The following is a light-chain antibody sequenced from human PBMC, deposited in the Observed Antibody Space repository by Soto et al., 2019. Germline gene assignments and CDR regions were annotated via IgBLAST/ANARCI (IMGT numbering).Light chain of an antibody. CDR2: EVS. CDR3: SSFAGSNNWV. J-gene: IGLJ3*02. Sequence: QSVLTQPPSASGSPGQSVTISYTGTSSDVAAYNCVSWYQQHPGKAPKLMIYEVSKRPSGVPDRFSGSKSGNTASLTVSGLQAEDEADYYCSSFAGSNNWVFGGGTKLTVL. CDR1: SSDVAAYNC. V-gene: IGLV2-8*01.